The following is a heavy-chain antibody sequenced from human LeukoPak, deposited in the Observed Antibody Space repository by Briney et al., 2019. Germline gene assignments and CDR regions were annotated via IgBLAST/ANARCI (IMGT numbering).Heavy chain of an antibody. CDR3: ARGRRIAAAGLFYFDY. CDR1: GFTFSSYS. Sequence: SGGSLRLSCAASGFTFSSYSIDWVRQAPGKGLEWVSSISSSSSYIYYADSVKGRFTISRDNAKNSLYLQMNSLRAEDTAVYYCARGRRIAAAGLFYFDYWGQGTLVTVSS. D-gene: IGHD6-13*01. V-gene: IGHV3-21*01. CDR2: ISSSSSYI. J-gene: IGHJ4*02.